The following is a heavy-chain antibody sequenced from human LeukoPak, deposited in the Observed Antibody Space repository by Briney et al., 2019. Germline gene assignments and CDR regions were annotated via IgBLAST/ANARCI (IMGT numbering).Heavy chain of an antibody. V-gene: IGHV3-30*02. CDR1: GFAFSSTG. CDR3: ARTYNPDY. CDR2: IRYDGNNK. Sequence: GGSLRLSCTASGFAFSSTGMHWVRQAPGKGLEWVSYIRYDGNNKYYGDSVKGRLTVSRDNSKNTLYLQMNSLRVEDTAVYYCARTYNPDYWGQGTLVTVSS. D-gene: IGHD1-14*01. J-gene: IGHJ4*02.